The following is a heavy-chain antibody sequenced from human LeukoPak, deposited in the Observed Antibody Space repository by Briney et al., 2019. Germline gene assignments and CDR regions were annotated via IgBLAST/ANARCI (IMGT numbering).Heavy chain of an antibody. Sequence: SVKVSCKASGGTFSSYTISWVRQAPGQGLEWMGRIIPILGIANYAQKLQGRVTITADKSTSTAYMELSSLRSEDTAVYYCARGYCSSTSCYYGYYYMDVWGKGTTVTVSS. CDR3: ARGYCSSTSCYYGYYYMDV. J-gene: IGHJ6*03. D-gene: IGHD2-2*01. V-gene: IGHV1-69*02. CDR1: GGTFSSYT. CDR2: IIPILGIA.